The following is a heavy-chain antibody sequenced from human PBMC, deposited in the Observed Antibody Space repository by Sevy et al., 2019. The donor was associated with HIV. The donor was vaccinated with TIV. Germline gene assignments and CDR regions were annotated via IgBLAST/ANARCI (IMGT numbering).Heavy chain of an antibody. J-gene: IGHJ6*02. D-gene: IGHD3-22*01. CDR1: GFTFSSYS. CDR3: ARDLPYYYYSSENYGMDV. CDR2: ISSSSSTI. Sequence: GGSLRLSCAASGFTFSSYSMNWVRQAPGKGLEWVSYISSSSSTIYYADSVKGRFTISRDNAKNSLYLQMNSLRDEDTAVYYCARDLPYYYYSSENYGMDVWGQGTTVTVSS. V-gene: IGHV3-48*02.